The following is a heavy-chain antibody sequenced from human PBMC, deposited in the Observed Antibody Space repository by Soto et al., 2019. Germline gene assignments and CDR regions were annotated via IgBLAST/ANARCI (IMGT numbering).Heavy chain of an antibody. CDR1: GGSVSSGSYY. J-gene: IGHJ6*02. Sequence: SETLSLTCTVSGGSVSSGSYYWSWIRQPPGKGLEWIGDIYYSGSTNYNPSLKSRVTISVDTSKNQFSLKLSSVTAADTAVYYCAREGFPKLPNYDFWSGQYYYYGMDVWGQGTTVTVSS. CDR3: AREGFPKLPNYDFWSGQYYYYGMDV. CDR2: IYYSGST. V-gene: IGHV4-61*01. D-gene: IGHD3-3*01.